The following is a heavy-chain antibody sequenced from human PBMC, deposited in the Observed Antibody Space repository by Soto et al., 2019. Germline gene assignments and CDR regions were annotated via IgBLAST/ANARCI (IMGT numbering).Heavy chain of an antibody. V-gene: IGHV4-34*01. CDR2: INHSGST. CDR3: ARGYYDFWSGFPNVPYYYYGMDV. D-gene: IGHD3-3*01. Sequence: PSSTLSLTCAVYGGSFSGYYWSWIRQPPGKGLEWIGEINHSGSTNYNPSLKSRVTISVDTSKNQFSLKLSSVTAADTAVYYCARGYYDFWSGFPNVPYYYYGMDVWGQGTTVTVS. J-gene: IGHJ6*02. CDR1: GGSFSGYY.